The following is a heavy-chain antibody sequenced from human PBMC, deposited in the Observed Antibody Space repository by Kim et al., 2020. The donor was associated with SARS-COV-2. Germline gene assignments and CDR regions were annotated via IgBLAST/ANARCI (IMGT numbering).Heavy chain of an antibody. Sequence: KCQGRVTMTRDTSTSTVYMGLSSLRSEDTAVYYCARGAGWSYSNYPSFDYWGQGTLVTVSS. J-gene: IGHJ4*02. CDR3: ARGAGWSYSNYPSFDY. V-gene: IGHV1-46*01. D-gene: IGHD4-4*01.